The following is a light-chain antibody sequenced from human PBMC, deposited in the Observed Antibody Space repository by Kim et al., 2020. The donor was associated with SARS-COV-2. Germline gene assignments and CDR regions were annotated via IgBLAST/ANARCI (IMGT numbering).Light chain of an antibody. CDR1: SLGDKY. CDR3: QAWDSTSVV. J-gene: IGLJ2*01. CDR2: QDK. V-gene: IGLV3-1*01. Sequence: SYELTQPPSVSVSPGQTASITCSGESLGDKYVCWYQQKPGQSPVLVIYQDKKRPSGIPERFSGSNSGNTATPTISGTQAMDEADYYCQAWDSTSVVFGGGTQLTVL.